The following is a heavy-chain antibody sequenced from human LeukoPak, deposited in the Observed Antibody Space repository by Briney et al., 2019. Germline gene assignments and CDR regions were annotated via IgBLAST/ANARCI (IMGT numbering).Heavy chain of an antibody. Sequence: GASVKVSCKASGGTFSSYAISWVRQAPGLGLEWMGGIIPIFGTANYAQKFQGRVTITTDESTSTAYMELSSLRSEDTAVYYCASGPYSSSWYNWFDPWGQGTLVTVSS. CDR2: IIPIFGTA. CDR1: GGTFSSYA. V-gene: IGHV1-69*05. CDR3: ASGPYSSSWYNWFDP. D-gene: IGHD6-13*01. J-gene: IGHJ5*02.